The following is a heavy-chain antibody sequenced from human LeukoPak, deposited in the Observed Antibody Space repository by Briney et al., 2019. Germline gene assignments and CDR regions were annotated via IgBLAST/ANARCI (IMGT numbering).Heavy chain of an antibody. V-gene: IGHV5-51*01. D-gene: IGHD6-19*01. CDR3: ARPIAVAGTGELIY. CDR2: IYPGDSDT. CDR1: GYRFTSYW. J-gene: IGHJ4*02. Sequence: GESLKISCKASGYRFTSYWIGWVRQMPGKGLEWMGIIYPGDSDTRYSPSFQGQVTISADKSISTAYLQWSSLKASDTAMYYCARPIAVAGTGELIYWGQGTLVTVSS.